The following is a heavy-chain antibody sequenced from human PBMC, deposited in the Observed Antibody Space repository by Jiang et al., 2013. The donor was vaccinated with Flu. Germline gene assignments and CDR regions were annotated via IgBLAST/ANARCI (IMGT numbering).Heavy chain of an antibody. J-gene: IGHJ4*02. CDR2: ISYDGSNK. V-gene: IGHV3-33*05. Sequence: AVISYDGSNKYYADSVKGRFTISRDNSKNTLYLQMNSLRAEDTAVYYCARDINYYDSSGYPIWGQGTLVTVSS. D-gene: IGHD3-22*01. CDR3: ARDINYYDSSGYPI.